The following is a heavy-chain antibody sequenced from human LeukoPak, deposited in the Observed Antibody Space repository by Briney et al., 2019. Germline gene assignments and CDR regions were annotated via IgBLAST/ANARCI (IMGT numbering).Heavy chain of an antibody. CDR3: ARGLDSGSSWWIFDY. V-gene: IGHV1-69*05. J-gene: IGHJ4*02. CDR1: GGTFSSYA. CDR2: IIPIFGTA. D-gene: IGHD6-13*01. Sequence: ASVKVSCKASGGTFSSYAISWVRQAPGQGLEWMGRIIPIFGTANYAQKFQGRVTITTDESTSTAYMELSSLRSEDTAVYYCARGLDSGSSWWIFDYWGQGTLVTVSS.